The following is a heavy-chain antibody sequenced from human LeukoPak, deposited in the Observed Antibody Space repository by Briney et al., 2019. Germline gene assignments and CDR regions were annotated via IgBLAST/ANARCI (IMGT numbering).Heavy chain of an antibody. CDR1: GYSISSGYY. D-gene: IGHD3/OR15-3a*01. CDR2: IYHSGST. J-gene: IGHJ5*02. Sequence: MPSETPSLTCTVSGYSISSGYYWGWIRQPPGKGLEWIGSIYHSGSTYYNPSLKSRVTISVDTSKNQFSLKLSSVTAADTAVYYCARDGVDKDRKGHWFDPWGQGTLVTVSS. V-gene: IGHV4-38-2*02. CDR3: ARDGVDKDRKGHWFDP.